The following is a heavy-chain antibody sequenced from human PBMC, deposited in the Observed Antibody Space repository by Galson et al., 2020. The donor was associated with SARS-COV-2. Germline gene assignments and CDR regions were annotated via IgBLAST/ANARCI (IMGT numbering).Heavy chain of an antibody. CDR3: ARDQVPAGAYYDFCGGYYGYFQH. CDR1: GYTTTSYG. Sequence: ASVKDSCKASGYTTTSYGISWVRQAPGQGLEWMGWISAYNGNTNYAQKVQGGVTMTTNTSTSTTYMELRSLRSDDTAVHYCARDQVPAGAYYDFCGGYYGYFQHWGQGTLVTVSS. D-gene: IGHD3-3*01. V-gene: IGHV1-18*01. CDR2: ISAYNGNT. J-gene: IGHJ1*01.